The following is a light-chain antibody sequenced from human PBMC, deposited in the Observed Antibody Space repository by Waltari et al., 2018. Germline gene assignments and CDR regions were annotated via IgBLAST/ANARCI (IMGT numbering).Light chain of an antibody. CDR2: EVS. J-gene: IGLJ2*01. CDR1: DIGSHNI. Sequence: DIGSHNIVSWYQQHPGKAPTLMIYEVSKRPSGVSNRFSGSKSGNRASLTISGLQAEDEADYYCCSYAGSSTLDVVFGGGTKLTVL. V-gene: IGLV2-23*02. CDR3: CSYAGSSTLDVV.